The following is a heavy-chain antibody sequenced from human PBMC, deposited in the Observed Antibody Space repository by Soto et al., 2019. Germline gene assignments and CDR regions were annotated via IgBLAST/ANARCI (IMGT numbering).Heavy chain of an antibody. V-gene: IGHV1-69*06. Sequence: ASVKVSCKASGGTFSSYAISWVRQAPGQGLEWMGGIIPIFGTANYAQKFQGRVTITADKSTSTAYMELSSLRSEDTAVYYCARESVVVPAAIQGSRTRSAFDIWGQGTMVTVSS. J-gene: IGHJ3*02. CDR1: GGTFSSYA. D-gene: IGHD2-2*02. CDR2: IIPIFGTA. CDR3: ARESVVVPAAIQGSRTRSAFDI.